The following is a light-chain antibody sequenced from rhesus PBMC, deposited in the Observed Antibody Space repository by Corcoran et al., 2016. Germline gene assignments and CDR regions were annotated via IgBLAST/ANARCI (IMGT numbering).Light chain of an antibody. CDR1: QNIYSN. Sequence: DIQMTQSPSALSASVGDRVTISCRASQNIYSNLAWYQQKPGKAHKLLIYAASSLQTGIPSRFSGSGSGTDFTLTISSLQPEDSAAYYCQHYYDNPLTFGGGTKVELK. CDR2: AAS. V-gene: IGKV1S12*01. J-gene: IGKJ4*01. CDR3: QHYYDNPLT.